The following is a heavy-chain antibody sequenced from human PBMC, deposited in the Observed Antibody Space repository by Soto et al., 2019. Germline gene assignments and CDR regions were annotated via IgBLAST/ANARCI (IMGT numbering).Heavy chain of an antibody. CDR1: GGDFKNFI. CDR3: ARVGSCLSSSCLSYGMDV. Sequence: VQLVQSGAEVRKPGSSVKVSCKASGGDFKNFIIAWVRQAPGHGLEWMGGVIPIFGTPNFVQKFQNRVTITANETTSTTDVELLSLRAAVTAAYYCARVGSCLSSSCLSYGMDVWGQGTTVIVSS. CDR2: VIPIFGTP. J-gene: IGHJ6*02. V-gene: IGHV1-69*01. D-gene: IGHD2-2*01.